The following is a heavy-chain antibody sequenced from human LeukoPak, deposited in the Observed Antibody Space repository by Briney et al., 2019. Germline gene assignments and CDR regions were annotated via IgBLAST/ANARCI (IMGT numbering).Heavy chain of an antibody. D-gene: IGHD2-2*01. V-gene: IGHV1-2*02. CDR1: GYTFTGYY. CDR3: ARTVVVPAAPDY. J-gene: IGHJ4*02. Sequence: ASVTVSCTASGYTFTGYYMHWVRQAPGQGLEWMGWINPNSGGTNYAQKFQGRVTMTRDTSISTAYMELSRLRSDDTAAYYCARTVVVPAAPDYWGQGTLVTVSS. CDR2: INPNSGGT.